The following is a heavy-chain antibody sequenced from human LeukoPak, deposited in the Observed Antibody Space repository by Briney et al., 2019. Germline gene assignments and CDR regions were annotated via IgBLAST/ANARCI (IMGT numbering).Heavy chain of an antibody. CDR2: FDPEDGET. V-gene: IGHV1-24*01. Sequence: ASVKVSCKVSGYTLTELSMHWVRQAPGKGLEWMGGFDPEDGETIYAQKFQGRVTMTEDTSTDTAYMELSSLRSEDTAVYYCATVGIPHYCSSTSCHTKNWFDPWGQGTLVTVSS. J-gene: IGHJ5*02. D-gene: IGHD2-2*02. CDR3: ATVGIPHYCSSTSCHTKNWFDP. CDR1: GYTLTELS.